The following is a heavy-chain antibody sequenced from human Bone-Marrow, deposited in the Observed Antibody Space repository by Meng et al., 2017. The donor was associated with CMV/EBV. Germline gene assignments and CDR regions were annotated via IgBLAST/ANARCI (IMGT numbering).Heavy chain of an antibody. D-gene: IGHD3-16*01. CDR1: GLTFDDYA. J-gene: IGHJ4*02. Sequence: GGSLRLSCAASGLTFDDYAMHWVRQAPGKGLEWVSGISWNSGSIGYADSVKGRFTISRDNAKNSLYLQMNSLRAEDTALYYCAKGGIMITFGEGYYFDYWGQGTLVTVSS. CDR3: AKGGIMITFGEGYYFDY. V-gene: IGHV3-9*01. CDR2: ISWNSGSI.